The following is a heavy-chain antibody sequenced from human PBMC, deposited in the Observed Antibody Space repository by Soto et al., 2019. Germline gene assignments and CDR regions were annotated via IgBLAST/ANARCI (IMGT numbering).Heavy chain of an antibody. CDR2: IIPIFGTA. V-gene: IGHV1-69*01. D-gene: IGHD2-8*01. CDR1: GGTFSSYA. Sequence: SVKVSCKGSGGTFSSYAISWVRQAPGQGLEWMGGIIPIFGTANYAQKFQGRVTITADESTSTAYMELSSLRPEDTAVYYCARGINGVWSPDYYYYGMDVWGQGNTVTVSS. CDR3: ARGINGVWSPDYYYYGMDV. J-gene: IGHJ6*02.